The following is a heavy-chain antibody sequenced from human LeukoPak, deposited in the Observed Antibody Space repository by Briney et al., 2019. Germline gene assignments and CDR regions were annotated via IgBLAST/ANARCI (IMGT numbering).Heavy chain of an antibody. V-gene: IGHV3-48*03. D-gene: IGHD6-19*01. CDR2: IRPGDGAT. CDR1: GFTFSGYE. J-gene: IGHJ4*02. CDR3: AREYISGWFDY. Sequence: PGGSLRLSCAASGFTFSGYEIHWVRQAAGKGPEWNSDIRPGDGATYYADSVKGRFTISRDNAKNSLFLQLNSLRVEDTAIYYCAREYISGWFDYWGQGTLVTVSS.